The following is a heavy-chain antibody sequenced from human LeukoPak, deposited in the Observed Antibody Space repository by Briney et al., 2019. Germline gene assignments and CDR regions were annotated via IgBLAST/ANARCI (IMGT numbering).Heavy chain of an antibody. J-gene: IGHJ4*02. Sequence: PGGSLRLSCAASGFTFSSYSMNWVRQAPGKGLEWVSYISSSSSTIYYADSVKGRFTISRDNAKNSPYLQMNSLRDEDTAVYYCARDQYDILTGYYVDYWGQGPLVTVSS. D-gene: IGHD3-9*01. CDR3: ARDQYDILTGYYVDY. CDR2: ISSSSSTI. V-gene: IGHV3-48*02. CDR1: GFTFSSYS.